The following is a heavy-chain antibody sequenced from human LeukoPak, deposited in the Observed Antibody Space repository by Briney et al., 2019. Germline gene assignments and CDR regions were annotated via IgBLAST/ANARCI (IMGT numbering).Heavy chain of an antibody. V-gene: IGHV1-3*01. CDR3: ARAPGGEGYCSSTSCRTLDY. D-gene: IGHD2-2*01. CDR1: GYTFTSYA. CDR2: INAGNGNT. Sequence: ASVKVSCKASGYTFTSYAMHWVRQAPGQRLEWMGWINAGNGNTKYSQKFQGRVTITRDTSASTAYMELSSLRSEDTAAYYCARAPGGEGYCSSTSCRTLDYWGQGTLVTVSS. J-gene: IGHJ4*02.